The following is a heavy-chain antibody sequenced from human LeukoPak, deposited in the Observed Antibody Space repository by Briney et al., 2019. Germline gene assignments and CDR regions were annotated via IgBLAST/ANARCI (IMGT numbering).Heavy chain of an antibody. CDR1: GGSISSNTYF. CDR3: ATSDTVSTYNWLDP. D-gene: IGHD5/OR15-5a*01. Sequence: PWETLSLTCNVSGGSISSNTYFWGWIRRPPGKGLEWIGSIRYSGSTYYNPSLKSRVTISVDTSKNQFSLNLSSLTAADTAVYYCATSDTVSTYNWLDPWGQGTLGTVS. J-gene: IGHJ5*02. V-gene: IGHV4-39*01. CDR2: IRYSGST.